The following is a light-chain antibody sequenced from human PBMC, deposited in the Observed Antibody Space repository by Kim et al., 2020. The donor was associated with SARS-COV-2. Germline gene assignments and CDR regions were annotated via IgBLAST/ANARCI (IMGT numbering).Light chain of an antibody. J-gene: IGKJ4*01. Sequence: LSPGERATLSCRASQSVSSYLAWYQQKPGQAPRLLIYDAFNRATGIPARFSGSGSGTDFTLTISSLESEDFAVYYCQQRSNWPPTFGGGTKVDIK. CDR3: QQRSNWPPT. V-gene: IGKV3-11*01. CDR1: QSVSSY. CDR2: DAF.